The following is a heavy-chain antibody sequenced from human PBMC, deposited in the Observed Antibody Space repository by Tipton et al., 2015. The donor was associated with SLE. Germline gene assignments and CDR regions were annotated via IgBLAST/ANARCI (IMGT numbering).Heavy chain of an antibody. Sequence: TLSLTCAVYGGSLNGYFWTWIRQSPGKGLEWIGNIHHSGGTNYNPSLTSRVTISADTSNNQFSLRLTSVTAADTGVYYCARTGVMVRGVIRYYYYGMDVWGQGTTVTVSS. V-gene: IGHV4-34*01. CDR2: IHHSGGT. J-gene: IGHJ6*02. D-gene: IGHD3-10*01. CDR3: ARTGVMVRGVIRYYYYGMDV. CDR1: GGSLNGYF.